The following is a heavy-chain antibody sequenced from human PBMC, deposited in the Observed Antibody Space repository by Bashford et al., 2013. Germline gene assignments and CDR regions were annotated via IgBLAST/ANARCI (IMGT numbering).Heavy chain of an antibody. CDR3: ARDQREGNQQTDFDY. D-gene: IGHD1-14*01. Sequence: GGSLRLSCAASGFTFSSYAMSWVRQAPGMGLEWVSAIGSSGDSTYYADSVKGRFTISRDNAKNSLYLQMHSPRAEDTAVYYCARDQREGNQQTDFDYWGQGTLVTVSS. J-gene: IGHJ4*02. V-gene: IGHV3-23*01. CDR1: GFTFSSYA. CDR2: IGSSGDST.